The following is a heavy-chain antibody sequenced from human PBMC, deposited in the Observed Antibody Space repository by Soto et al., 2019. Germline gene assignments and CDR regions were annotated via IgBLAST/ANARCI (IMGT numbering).Heavy chain of an antibody. CDR1: GYTFTHYA. Sequence: ASVKVSCKSSGYTFTHYAMHWVRQAPGQGLEWLGWINTDNGYTAFSQKFQGRVSITMDTSASTAYVELSSLTSEDTGVYYCARQGDSRILRDTFDIWGQGTLVTVSS. CDR3: ARQGDSRILRDTFDI. V-gene: IGHV1-3*04. J-gene: IGHJ3*02. CDR2: INTDNGYT. D-gene: IGHD2-8*01.